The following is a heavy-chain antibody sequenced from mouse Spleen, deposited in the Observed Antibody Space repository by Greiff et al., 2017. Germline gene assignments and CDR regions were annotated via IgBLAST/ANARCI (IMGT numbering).Heavy chain of an antibody. J-gene: IGHJ4*01. CDR1: GFTFSSFG. D-gene: IGHD2-10*02. V-gene: IGHV5-17*02. Sequence: EVQRVESGGGLVQPGGSRKLSCAASGFTFSSFGMPWVRQAPEKGLEWVAYISSGSSSIYYADTVKGRFTISRDNPKNTLFLQMTSLKSEDTAMYYCAREYGNYYAMGYWGQGTSGTGSS. CDR3: AREYGNYYAMGY. CDR2: ISSGSSSI.